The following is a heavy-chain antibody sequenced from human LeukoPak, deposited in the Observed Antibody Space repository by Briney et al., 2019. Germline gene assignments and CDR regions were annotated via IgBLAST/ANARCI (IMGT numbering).Heavy chain of an antibody. D-gene: IGHD3-16*02. CDR3: ARLSGTP. CDR2: ISYDGSNK. V-gene: IGHV3-30*04. CDR1: GFTFSSYA. J-gene: IGHJ5*02. Sequence: GGSLRLSCAASGFTFSSYAMHWVRQAPGKGLEWVAVISYDGSNKYYADSVKGRFTISRDNSKNTLYLQMNSLRAEDTAVYYCARLSGTPWGQGTLVTVSS.